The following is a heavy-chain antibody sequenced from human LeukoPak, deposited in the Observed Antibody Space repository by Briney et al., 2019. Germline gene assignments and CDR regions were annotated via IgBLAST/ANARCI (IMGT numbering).Heavy chain of an antibody. CDR3: AKDITEQQLVRGVY. D-gene: IGHD6-13*01. CDR1: GFTFDDYA. J-gene: IGHJ4*02. V-gene: IGHV3-9*01. CDR2: ISWNSGSI. Sequence: GGSLRLSCAASGFTFDDYAMHWVRQAPGKGLEWVSGISWNSGSIGYADSVKGRFTISRDNAKNSLYLQMNSLRAEDTALYYCAKDITEQQLVRGVYWGQGTLVTVSS.